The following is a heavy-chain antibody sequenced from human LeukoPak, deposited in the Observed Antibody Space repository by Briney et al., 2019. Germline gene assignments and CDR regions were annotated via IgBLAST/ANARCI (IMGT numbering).Heavy chain of an antibody. J-gene: IGHJ4*02. V-gene: IGHV3-23*01. Sequence: PGGSLRLSCAASGFTFSSYVMSWVRQAPGKGLEWVSAISGSGGSAYYAESVKGRFSISRDNAKNTLYLQMNSLRVEDTAIYYCVKVRGRARVGYFDYWGQGTLVTVSS. CDR1: GFTFSSYV. CDR2: ISGSGGSA. D-gene: IGHD1-26*01. CDR3: VKVRGRARVGYFDY.